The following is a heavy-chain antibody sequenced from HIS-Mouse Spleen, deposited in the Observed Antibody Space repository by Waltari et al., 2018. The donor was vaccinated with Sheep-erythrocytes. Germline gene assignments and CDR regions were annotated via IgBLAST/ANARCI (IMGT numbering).Heavy chain of an antibody. CDR2: IYYSGST. D-gene: IGHD3-10*01. CDR3: ARALIITMVRGVTSNWFDP. V-gene: IGHV4-31*03. Sequence: QVQLRESGPGLVKPSQTLSLTCTVPGGSISSGGYYWSWIRQHPGKGLEWLGYIYYSGSTYYNPSLKSRVTISVDTSKNQFSLKLSSVTAADTAVYYCARALIITMVRGVTSNWFDPWGQGTLVTVSS. J-gene: IGHJ5*02. CDR1: GGSISSGGYY.